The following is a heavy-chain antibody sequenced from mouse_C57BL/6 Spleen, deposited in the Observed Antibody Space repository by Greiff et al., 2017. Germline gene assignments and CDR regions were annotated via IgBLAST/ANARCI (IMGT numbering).Heavy chain of an antibody. V-gene: IGHV1-55*01. D-gene: IGHD1-1*01. CDR2: IYPGSGST. CDR3: ARHYYGSRYFDY. Sequence: QVQLQQSGAELVKPGASVKMSCKASGYTFTSYWITWVKQRPGQGLEWIGDIYPGSGSTNYNEKFKSKATLTVDTSSSTAYMQLSSLTSEDSAVYYCARHYYGSRYFDYWGQGTTLTVSS. CDR1: GYTFTSYW. J-gene: IGHJ2*01.